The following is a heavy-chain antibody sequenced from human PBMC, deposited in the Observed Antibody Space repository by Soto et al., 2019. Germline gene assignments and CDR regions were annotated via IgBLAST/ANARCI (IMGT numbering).Heavy chain of an antibody. V-gene: IGHV4-30-4*01. D-gene: IGHD5-18*01. CDR2: IFYSGSA. Sequence: PSETLSLTCTVSGGSVSSSSYFWSWIRQSPGEGLEWIRYIFYSGSAYFNPSLMSRVTMSVDSSKNQFSLNLNSVTAADTAVYFCASELSGYSYGPGEVYWGQGILDTVSS. J-gene: IGHJ4*02. CDR1: GGSVSSSSYF. CDR3: ASELSGYSYGPGEVY.